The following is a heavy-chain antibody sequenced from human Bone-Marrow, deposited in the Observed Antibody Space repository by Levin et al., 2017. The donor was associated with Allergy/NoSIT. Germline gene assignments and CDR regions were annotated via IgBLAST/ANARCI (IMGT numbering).Heavy chain of an antibody. CDR1: GFSFSSYS. J-gene: IGHJ4*02. V-gene: IGHV3-21*01. Sequence: GASVKVSCVSSGFSFSSYSMNWVRQAPGKGLEWLSAISSRSDYIYYADSVKGRFTISRDNAKNSLYLQVSNLRAEDTAVYYCARDRIPGATRGQFDFWGQGTLVTASS. CDR3: ARDRIPGATRGQFDF. CDR2: ISSRSDYI. D-gene: IGHD1-26*01.